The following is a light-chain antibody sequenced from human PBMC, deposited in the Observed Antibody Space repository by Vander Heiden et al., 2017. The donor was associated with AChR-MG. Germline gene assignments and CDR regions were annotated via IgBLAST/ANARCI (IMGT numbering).Light chain of an antibody. CDR3: QSYDSSLSGWV. CDR1: RSNTGAGHD. CDR2: GNN. V-gene: IGLV1-40*01. J-gene: IGLJ3*02. Sequence: QSVLTQPPSVSGAPGQRVTIPCTGSRSNTGAGHDVNWYQQFPRTAPKLLIYGNNNRASVVPDRFSGSKSGASASLAITGLQAEDEADYYCQSYDSSLSGWVFGEGTKLTVL.